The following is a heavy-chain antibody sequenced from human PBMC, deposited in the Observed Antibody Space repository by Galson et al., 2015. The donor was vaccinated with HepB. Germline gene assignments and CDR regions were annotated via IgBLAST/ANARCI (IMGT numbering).Heavy chain of an antibody. V-gene: IGHV3-23*01. Sequence: SLRLSCATSGFTFSNFPMTWVRQAPGRGLEWVSSIDPSGSDTYYAASVKGRFTISRDNSKNSLYLQMNSLRAEDTAVYYCSKEDSGWNGIDHWGQGTLVIVSS. CDR2: IDPSGSDT. D-gene: IGHD6-19*01. CDR3: SKEDSGWNGIDH. CDR1: GFTFSNFP. J-gene: IGHJ4*02.